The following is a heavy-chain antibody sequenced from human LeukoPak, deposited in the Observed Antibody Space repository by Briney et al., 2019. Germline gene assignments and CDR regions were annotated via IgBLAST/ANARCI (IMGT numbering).Heavy chain of an antibody. V-gene: IGHV3-23*01. D-gene: IGHD6-6*01. CDR3: AKELGSSIVARLSH. CDR2: ISGSGGRT. Sequence: GGSLRLSCAASGFTFSTYAMSWVRQAPGKGLEWVPAISGSGGRTYYADSVKGRFTISRDNSKNTLDLRMNSLRAEDTAVYYCAKELGSSIVARLSHWGQGTLVTVSS. CDR1: GFTFSTYA. J-gene: IGHJ4*02.